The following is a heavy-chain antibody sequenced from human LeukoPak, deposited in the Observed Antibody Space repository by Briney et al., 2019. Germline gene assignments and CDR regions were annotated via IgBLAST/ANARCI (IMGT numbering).Heavy chain of an antibody. J-gene: IGHJ4*02. CDR2: VYSSGDT. D-gene: IGHD5-12*01. CDR3: ARDKVANDY. CDR1: GAFISNHH. V-gene: IGHV4-4*07. Sequence: SEALSLTCSVSGAFISNHHWSWIRQPAGKGLEWIGRVYSSGDTTYNPSLKSRVTISVDKSKSQFSLRLTSVTAADTAVYYCARDKVANDYWGQGTLVTVAS.